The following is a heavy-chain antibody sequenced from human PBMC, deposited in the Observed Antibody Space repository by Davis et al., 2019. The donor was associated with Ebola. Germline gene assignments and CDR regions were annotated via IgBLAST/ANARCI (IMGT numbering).Heavy chain of an antibody. CDR2: FHSSGSI. CDR3: ARGGYCSSTSCYVMDV. D-gene: IGHD2-2*01. J-gene: IGHJ6*03. Sequence: PSETLSLTCTVSGGSITTNYWTWIRQPAGKGLEWIGRFHSSGSINYNPSLNSRVTVSLDTSKNQFSLKLTSVTAADTAVYYCARGGYCSSTSCYVMDVWGKGTTVTVSS. V-gene: IGHV4-4*07. CDR1: GGSITTNY.